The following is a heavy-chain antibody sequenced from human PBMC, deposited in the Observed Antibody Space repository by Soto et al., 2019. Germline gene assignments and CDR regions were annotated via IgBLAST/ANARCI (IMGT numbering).Heavy chain of an antibody. CDR1: GGSFSGYY. J-gene: IGHJ4*02. CDR3: ARATIYYDFWSGYPYDY. D-gene: IGHD3-3*01. Sequence: SETLSLTCAVYGGSFSGYYWSWIRQPPGKGLEWIGEINHSGSTNYNPSLKSRVTISVDTSKNQFSLKLGSVTAADTAVYYCARATIYYDFWSGYPYDYWGQGTLVTVSS. CDR2: INHSGST. V-gene: IGHV4-34*01.